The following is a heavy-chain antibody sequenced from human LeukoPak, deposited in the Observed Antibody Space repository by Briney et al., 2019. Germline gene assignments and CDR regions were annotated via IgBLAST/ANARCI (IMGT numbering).Heavy chain of an antibody. CDR3: ARGDYDFWSGNWRFDT. V-gene: IGHV4-59*01. CDR1: GEPISSYY. D-gene: IGHD3-3*01. J-gene: IGHJ4*02. Sequence: SETLSLTCLVSGEPISSYYWSWIRQAPGRGPEYIGNVYYNGNTNYNPSLKSRVAISVDASKNQFSLKVDSVTTADTAVYYRARGDYDFWSGNWRFDTWGQGTLVTVSS. CDR2: VYYNGNT.